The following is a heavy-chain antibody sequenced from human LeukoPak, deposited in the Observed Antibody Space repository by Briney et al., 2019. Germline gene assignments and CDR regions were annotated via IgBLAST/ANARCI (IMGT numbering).Heavy chain of an antibody. CDR1: GGSISSYY. CDR2: IYHSGST. Sequence: SETLSLTCTVSGGSISSYYWSWIRQPPGKGLEWIGYIYHSGSTNYNPSLKSRVTISVDTSKNQFSLKLSSVTAADTAVYYCARETYYDFWSGYRGFDYWGQGTLVTVSS. J-gene: IGHJ4*02. D-gene: IGHD3-3*01. V-gene: IGHV4-59*01. CDR3: ARETYYDFWSGYRGFDY.